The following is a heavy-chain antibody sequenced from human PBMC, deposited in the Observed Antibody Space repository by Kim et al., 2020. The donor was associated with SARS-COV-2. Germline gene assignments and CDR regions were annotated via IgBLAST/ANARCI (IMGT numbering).Heavy chain of an antibody. CDR2: IYPGDSDT. D-gene: IGHD1-1*01. Sequence: GESLKISCKGSGYSFTSYWIGWVRQMPGKGLEWMGIIYPGDSDTRYSPSFQGQVTISADKSISTAYLQWSSLKASDTAMYYCARSMTGTDYYYGMDVWGQGTTVTVSS. V-gene: IGHV5-51*01. CDR3: ARSMTGTDYYYGMDV. CDR1: GYSFTSYW. J-gene: IGHJ6*02.